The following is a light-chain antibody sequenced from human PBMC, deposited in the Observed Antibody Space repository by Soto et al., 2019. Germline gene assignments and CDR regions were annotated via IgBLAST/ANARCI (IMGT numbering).Light chain of an antibody. CDR2: SNN. J-gene: IGLJ2*01. V-gene: IGLV1-44*01. CDR1: SSNIGSNT. Sequence: QSVLTQPPSASGTPGQRVTISCSGSSSNIGSNTVNWYEQLTGTAPKLLIYSNNQLPSVVPDRFSGSKSGTSASLASSGLQSEDEADYYCAAWDDSLNGPVFGGGTKLTVL. CDR3: AAWDDSLNGPV.